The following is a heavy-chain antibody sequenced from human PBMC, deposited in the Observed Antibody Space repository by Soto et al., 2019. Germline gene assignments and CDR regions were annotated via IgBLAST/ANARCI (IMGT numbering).Heavy chain of an antibody. CDR1: GFTFSSYA. V-gene: IGHV3-23*01. CDR3: AKLGWISGDAFDI. D-gene: IGHD2-21*01. J-gene: IGHJ3*02. Sequence: EVQPLESGGGLVQPGGSLRLSCAASGFTFSSYAMSWVRQAPGKGLEWVSAISGSGGSTYYADSVKGRFTISRDNSKNTLYLQMNSLRAEDTAVYYCAKLGWISGDAFDIWGQGTMVTVSS. CDR2: ISGSGGST.